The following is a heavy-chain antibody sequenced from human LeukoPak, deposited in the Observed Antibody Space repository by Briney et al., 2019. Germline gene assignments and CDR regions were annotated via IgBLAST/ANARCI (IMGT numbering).Heavy chain of an antibody. CDR2: INHSGST. D-gene: IGHD6-13*01. J-gene: IGHJ5*02. CDR3: ARWVRSSWYNWFDP. V-gene: IGHV4-34*01. Sequence: EWIGEINHSGSTNYNPSLKSRVTISVDTSKNQFSLKLSSVTAADTAVYYCARWVRSSWYNWFDPWGQGTLVTVSS.